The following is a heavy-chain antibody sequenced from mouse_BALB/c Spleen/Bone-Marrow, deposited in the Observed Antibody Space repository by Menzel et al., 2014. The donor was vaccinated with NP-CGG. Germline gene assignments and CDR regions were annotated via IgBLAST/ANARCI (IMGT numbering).Heavy chain of an antibody. J-gene: IGHJ4*01. CDR3: ERRALDAMDY. D-gene: IGHD2-10*02. CDR1: GYTFTSYW. Sequence: QVQLQQPGAELVRPGTSVKLSCKASGYTFTSYWVNWVKQRPEQGLEWIGRIDPYNSETHYNQKFRDKAILTVDKSSSTAYMQLSSLTSEDSAVYYCERRALDAMDYWGQGTSVTVSS. CDR2: IDPYNSET. V-gene: IGHV1-52*01.